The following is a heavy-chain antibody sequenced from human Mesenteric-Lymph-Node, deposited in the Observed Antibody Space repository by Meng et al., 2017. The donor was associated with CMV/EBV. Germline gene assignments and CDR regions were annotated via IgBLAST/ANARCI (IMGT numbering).Heavy chain of an antibody. V-gene: IGHV1-46*01. J-gene: IGHJ4*02. D-gene: IGHD3-22*01. CDR1: GYTFSGFY. CDR3: ARDSVDTTGYYYTFDY. Sequence: GYTFSGFYIHWVRQAPGQGLEWMGKINPSGGRTHSAEKFQGRLTMTGDTSTSTVYMEVSSLTSEDTAVYFCARDSVDTTGYYYTFDYWGQGTLVTVSS. CDR2: INPSGGRT.